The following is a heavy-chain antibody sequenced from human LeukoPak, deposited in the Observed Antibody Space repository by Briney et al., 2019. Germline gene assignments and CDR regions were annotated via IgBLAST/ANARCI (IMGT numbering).Heavy chain of an antibody. Sequence: SETLSLTCTVSGGSISSSSAYWGWIRQPPGKGLEWIGSIYYSKNTYYNPSLKSRVTISADTSKNQFSLTLGSVSATDTAVYYCARAFRARYFDLWGRGTLVTVSS. V-gene: IGHV4-39*02. J-gene: IGHJ2*01. CDR3: ARAFRARYFDL. CDR1: GGSISSSSAY. D-gene: IGHD2/OR15-2a*01. CDR2: IYYSKNT.